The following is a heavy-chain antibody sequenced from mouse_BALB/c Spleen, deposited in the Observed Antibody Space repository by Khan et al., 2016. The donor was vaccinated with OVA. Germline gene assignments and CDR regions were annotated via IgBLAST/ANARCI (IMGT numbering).Heavy chain of an antibody. CDR2: MIYSGNT. Sequence: EVQLQESGPSLVKPSQTLALTCSVTGDSSTSGYWSWIRRFPGDKLAYMGYMIYSGNTYYNLSLKSRISITRHTSRNQYYLQLNSVTTEDTAAYDCARSTDRYACAYWGQGTLVPDSA. CDR3: ARSTDRYACAY. CDR1: GDSSTSGY. V-gene: IGHV3-8*02. J-gene: IGHJ3*01. D-gene: IGHD2-14*01.